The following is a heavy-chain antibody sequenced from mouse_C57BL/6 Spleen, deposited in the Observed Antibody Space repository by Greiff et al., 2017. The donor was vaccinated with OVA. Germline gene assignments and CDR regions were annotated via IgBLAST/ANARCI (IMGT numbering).Heavy chain of an antibody. CDR3: ARKGDGYGSGYFDV. CDR2: INPSSGYT. CDR1: GYTFTSYT. Sequence: VQLQQPGDELARPGASVKMSCKASGYTFTSYTMHWVKQRPGQGLEWIGYINPSSGYTKYNQKFKDKATLTADKSSSTAYMQLSSLTSEDSAVYYCARKGDGYGSGYFDVWGTGTTVTVSS. V-gene: IGHV1-4*01. J-gene: IGHJ1*03. D-gene: IGHD1-1*01.